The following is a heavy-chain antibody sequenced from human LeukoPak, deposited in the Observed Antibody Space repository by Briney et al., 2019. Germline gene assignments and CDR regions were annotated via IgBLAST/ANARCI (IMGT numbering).Heavy chain of an antibody. CDR1: GFTFSNYW. J-gene: IGHJ4*02. D-gene: IGHD3-16*02. CDR2: ITPDGSGT. Sequence: GGSLRLSCAASGFTFSNYWMHWVRQAPGEGLVWLSGITPDGSGTRYVDSVRGRFTISRDNAKNTLYLQMNGLRTEDTAVYYCARGVVVIATSGNDYWGQGTLVTVSS. V-gene: IGHV3-74*01. CDR3: ARGVVVIATSGNDY.